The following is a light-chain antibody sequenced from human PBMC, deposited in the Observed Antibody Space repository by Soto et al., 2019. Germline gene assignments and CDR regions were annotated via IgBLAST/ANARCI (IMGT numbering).Light chain of an antibody. Sequence: QSVLTQPPSVSEAPGQRVTISCTGSSSNIGAGYDVHWYQQLPGTAPKLLIYGNTNRPSGVPDRFSGSKSGTSASLAITGLQAEDEADYYCQSYDSSLTASRIFGGGTKLTVL. V-gene: IGLV1-40*01. CDR2: GNT. CDR1: SSNIGAGYD. J-gene: IGLJ2*01. CDR3: QSYDSSLTASRI.